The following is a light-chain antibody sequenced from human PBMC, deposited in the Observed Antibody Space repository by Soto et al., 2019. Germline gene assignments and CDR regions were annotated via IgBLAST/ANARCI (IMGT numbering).Light chain of an antibody. CDR3: QQYGRSPFT. CDR2: GAS. J-gene: IGKJ3*01. V-gene: IGKV3-20*01. Sequence: SPGERATLSCRASQSVSSIYIAWYQQKPGQTPRLLIYGASSRAPGIPDRFSGSGSGTDFTLTIAGLEPEDFAVYYCQQYGRSPFTLGPGTKVDIK. CDR1: QSVSSIY.